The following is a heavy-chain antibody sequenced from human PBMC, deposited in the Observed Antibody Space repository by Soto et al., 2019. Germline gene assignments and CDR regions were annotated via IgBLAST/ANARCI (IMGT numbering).Heavy chain of an antibody. CDR1: ELKFGSYA. D-gene: IGHD6-13*01. CDR2: ISGSGGST. Sequence: PGRSNRLSSRAAELKFGSYARSWVNQEPGKGLEWVSAISGSGGSTYYADSVKGRFTISRDNSKNTLYLQMNSLRAEDTAVYYCAKASAGTTLDYWGQGTLVTVSS. CDR3: AKASAGTTLDY. J-gene: IGHJ4*02. V-gene: IGHV3-23*01.